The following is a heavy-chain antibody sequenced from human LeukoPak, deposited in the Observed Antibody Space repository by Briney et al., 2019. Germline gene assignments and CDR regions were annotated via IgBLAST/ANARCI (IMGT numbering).Heavy chain of an antibody. CDR2: IYTSGST. V-gene: IGHV4-4*07. J-gene: IGHJ4*02. CDR3: ARDLGNSGYDSTFDY. Sequence: SETLSLTCTVSGGSTTNYYWSWIRQPAGKGLEWIGRIYTSGSTNYNPSLKSRVTMSVDTSKNQFSLKLSSVTAADTAVYYCARDLGNSGYDSTFDYWGQGTLVTVSS. CDR1: GGSTTNYY. D-gene: IGHD5-12*01.